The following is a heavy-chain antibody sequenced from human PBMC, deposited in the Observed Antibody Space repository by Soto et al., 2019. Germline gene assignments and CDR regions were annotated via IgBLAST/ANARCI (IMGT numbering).Heavy chain of an antibody. Sequence: EVQLVESGGGLVQPGGSLRLSCAASGFTVSSNYMNWARQAPGKGLEWVSVIYSGGSTYYADSVKGRFILSRDNSKNTLYLQMNSLRAEDTAVYYCARPTYEYYYSMDVWGQGTTVTVSS. D-gene: IGHD2-8*01. CDR1: GFTVSSNY. V-gene: IGHV3-66*01. J-gene: IGHJ6*02. CDR2: IYSGGST. CDR3: ARPTYEYYYSMDV.